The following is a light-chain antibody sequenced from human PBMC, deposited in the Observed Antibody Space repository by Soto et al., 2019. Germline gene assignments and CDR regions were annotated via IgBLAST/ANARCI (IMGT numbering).Light chain of an antibody. CDR3: QQYNSYSPWT. CDR1: QSISSW. CDR2: DAS. J-gene: IGKJ1*01. V-gene: IGKV1-5*01. Sequence: DIEMTQSPSTLSASVGDRVTITWRASQSISSWLAWYQQKPGKAPKLLIYDASSLESGVPSRFRGSGSGTEFTLTISSLQPDDFATYYCQQYNSYSPWTFGHGTQVDIK.